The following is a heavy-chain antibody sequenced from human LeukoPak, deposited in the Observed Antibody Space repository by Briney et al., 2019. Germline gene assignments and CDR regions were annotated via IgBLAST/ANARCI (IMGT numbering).Heavy chain of an antibody. CDR3: ASENVLLWFGEFDY. J-gene: IGHJ4*02. CDR1: GGSISSSSYY. D-gene: IGHD3-10*01. V-gene: IGHV4-39*01. Sequence: SETLSLTCTVSGGSISSSSYYWGWIRQPPGKGLEWIGSIYYSGSTYYNPSLKSRVTISVDTSKNQFSLKLSSVTAADTAVYYCASENVLLWFGEFDYWGQETLVTVSS. CDR2: IYYSGST.